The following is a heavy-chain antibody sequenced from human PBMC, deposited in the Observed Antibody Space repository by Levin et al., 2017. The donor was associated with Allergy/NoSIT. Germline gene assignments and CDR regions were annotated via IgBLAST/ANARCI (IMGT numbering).Heavy chain of an antibody. V-gene: IGHV3-21*01. Sequence: GGSLRLSCAASGFTFSSYSMNWVRQAPGKGLEWVSSISSSSSYIYYADSVKGRFTISRDNAKNSLYLQMNSLRAEDTAVYYCASLIAAAGDNWFDPWGQGTLVTVSS. J-gene: IGHJ5*02. D-gene: IGHD6-13*01. CDR1: GFTFSSYS. CDR3: ASLIAAAGDNWFDP. CDR2: ISSSSSYI.